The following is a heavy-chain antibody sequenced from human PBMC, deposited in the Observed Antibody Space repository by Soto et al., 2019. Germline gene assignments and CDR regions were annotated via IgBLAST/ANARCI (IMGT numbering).Heavy chain of an antibody. J-gene: IGHJ4*02. CDR3: AKDERRITIFGDPSTTFDY. D-gene: IGHD3-3*01. V-gene: IGHV3-23*01. CDR1: GFTFSSYA. CDR2: ISGSGGST. Sequence: GGSLRLSCAASGFTFSSYAMSWVRQAPGKGLEWVSAISGSGGSTYYADSVNGRFTISRDNSKNTLYLQMNSLRAEDTAVYYCAKDERRITIFGDPSTTFDYWGQGTLVTVSS.